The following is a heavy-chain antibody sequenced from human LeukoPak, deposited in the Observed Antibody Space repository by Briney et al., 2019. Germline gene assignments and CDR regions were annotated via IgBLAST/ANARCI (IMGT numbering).Heavy chain of an antibody. J-gene: IGHJ6*02. Sequence: GGSLRLSCAASGFTFSSYAMHWVRQAPGKGLEWVAVISYDGSNKYYADSVKGRFTTSRDNSKNTLYLQMNSLRAEDTAVYYCARDWRDYYGMDVWGQGTTVTVSS. CDR2: ISYDGSNK. CDR3: ARDWRDYYGMDV. CDR1: GFTFSSYA. V-gene: IGHV3-30*04.